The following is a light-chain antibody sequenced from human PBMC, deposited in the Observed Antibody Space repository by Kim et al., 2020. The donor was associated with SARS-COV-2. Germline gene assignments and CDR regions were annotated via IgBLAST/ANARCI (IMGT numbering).Light chain of an antibody. CDR3: QHYTSLHMCT. J-gene: IGKJ2*02. CDR1: QDIKKF. CDR2: DAF. V-gene: IGKV1-33*01. Sequence: AYVGDRVKITCQASQDIKKFLNWYQHKPGKAPKLLIYDAFNPETGVPPRFSGSGSGTQFTFTIASLQREDVATYYCQHYTSLHMCTFGQGTKLEI.